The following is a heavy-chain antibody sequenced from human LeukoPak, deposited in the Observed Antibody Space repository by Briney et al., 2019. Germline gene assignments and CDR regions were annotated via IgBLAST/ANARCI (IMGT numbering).Heavy chain of an antibody. CDR1: GHTFTAYY. Sequence: ASVTVSCKAPGHTFTAYYMHWVRQAPGQGLEWMGWINPNSGVTNYAQKFQGRVTMTRDMSISTAYMELSRLRSDDTAVYYCARVPYYYGSGSYYRYYFDNWGQGTLVTVSS. J-gene: IGHJ4*02. D-gene: IGHD3-10*01. CDR2: INPNSGVT. V-gene: IGHV1-2*02. CDR3: ARVPYYYGSGSYYRYYFDN.